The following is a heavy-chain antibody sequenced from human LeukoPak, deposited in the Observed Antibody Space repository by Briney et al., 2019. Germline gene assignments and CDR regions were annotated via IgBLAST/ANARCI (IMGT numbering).Heavy chain of an antibody. CDR2: IYYSGST. Sequence: PSETLSLTCNVSGASVSSGSYYWSWIRQPPGKELEWIGYIYYSGSTSYNPSLKSRVTISVDTSKNHFSLKLSSVTAADTAVYYCAREIDVGAAHFDYWGQGTLVTVSS. CDR1: GASVSSGSYY. V-gene: IGHV4-61*03. CDR3: AREIDVGAAHFDY. J-gene: IGHJ4*02. D-gene: IGHD1-26*01.